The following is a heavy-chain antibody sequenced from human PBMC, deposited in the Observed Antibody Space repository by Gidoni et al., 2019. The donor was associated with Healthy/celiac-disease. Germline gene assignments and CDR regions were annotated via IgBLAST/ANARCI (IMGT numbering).Heavy chain of an antibody. CDR2: INAGNGNT. CDR1: GYNFTSSA. V-gene: IGHV1-3*01. Sequence: QVQLVQSGAEVKKPGASVKVACKASGYNFTSSAMHWVRQAPGQRLEWMGWINAGNGNTKYSQKFQGRVTITRDTSASTAYMELSSLRSEDTAVYYCARLAATGDSYYYYGMDVWGQGTTVTVSS. J-gene: IGHJ6*02. CDR3: ARLAATGDSYYYYGMDV. D-gene: IGHD1-1*01.